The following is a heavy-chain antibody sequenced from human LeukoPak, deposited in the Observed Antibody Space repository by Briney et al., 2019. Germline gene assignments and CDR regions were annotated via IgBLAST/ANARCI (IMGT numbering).Heavy chain of an antibody. CDR3: ARGGGYSYANDAFDI. J-gene: IGHJ3*02. D-gene: IGHD5-18*01. V-gene: IGHV4-59*12. CDR2: IYYSGST. Sequence: SETLSLTCTVSGGSISSYYWSWIRQPPGKGLEWIGYIYYSGSTNYNPSLKSRVTISVDTSKNQFSLKLSSVTAAHTAVYYCARGGGYSYANDAFDIWGQGTMVTVSS. CDR1: GGSISSYY.